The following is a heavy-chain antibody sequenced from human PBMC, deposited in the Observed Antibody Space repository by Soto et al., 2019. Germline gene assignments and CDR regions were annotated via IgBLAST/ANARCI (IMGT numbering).Heavy chain of an antibody. CDR1: GGSVSSGSYY. Sequence: SETLSLTCTVSGGSVSSGSYYWSWIRQPPGKGLEWIGYIYYSGSTNYNPSLKSRVTISVDTSKNQFSLKLSSVTAADTAVYYCARDRYDLSYYYYGMDVWGQGTTVTVSS. J-gene: IGHJ6*02. V-gene: IGHV4-61*01. CDR3: ARDRYDLSYYYYGMDV. D-gene: IGHD3-3*01. CDR2: IYYSGST.